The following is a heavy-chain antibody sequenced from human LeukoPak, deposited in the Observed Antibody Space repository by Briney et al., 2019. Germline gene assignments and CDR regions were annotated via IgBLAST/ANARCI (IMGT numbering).Heavy chain of an antibody. D-gene: IGHD3-10*01. CDR3: ARDYYGSGTYSYAFDI. J-gene: IGHJ3*02. Sequence: ASVKVSCKASDYTFTNFRLAWVRQAPGQGLEWMGWISAYNGNTNYAQRLQDRVTMTTDTSTTTAYMELRSLRSDDTAVYYCARDYYGSGTYSYAFDIWGQGTMVTVSS. CDR2: ISAYNGNT. CDR1: DYTFTNFR. V-gene: IGHV1-18*01.